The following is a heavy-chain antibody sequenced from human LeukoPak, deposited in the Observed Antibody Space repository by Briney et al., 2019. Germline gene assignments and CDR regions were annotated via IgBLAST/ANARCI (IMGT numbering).Heavy chain of an antibody. CDR3: AREVYSSSWSYYFDY. Sequence: GGSLRLSCAASGFTFSTYSMNWVRQAPGKGLEWVSSISSSSSYIYYADSVKGRFAISRDNAKNSLYLQMNSLRAEDTAVYYCAREVYSSSWSYYFDYWGQGTLVTVSS. J-gene: IGHJ4*02. D-gene: IGHD6-13*01. CDR2: ISSSSSYI. CDR1: GFTFSTYS. V-gene: IGHV3-21*01.